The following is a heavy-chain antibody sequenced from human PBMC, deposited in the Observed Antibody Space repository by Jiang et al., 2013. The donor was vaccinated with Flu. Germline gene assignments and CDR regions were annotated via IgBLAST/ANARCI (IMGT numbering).Heavy chain of an antibody. Sequence: LLKPSETLSLTCAVYGGSFSGYYWSWIRQPPGKGLEWIGEINHSGSTNYNPSLKSRVTISVDTSKNQFSLKLSSVTAVDTAVYYCARRARIAAVNKKFDPWGQGTLVTVSS. V-gene: IGHV4-34*01. CDR2: INHSGST. J-gene: IGHJ5*02. CDR3: ARRARIAAVNKKFDP. D-gene: IGHD6-13*01. CDR1: GGSFSGYY.